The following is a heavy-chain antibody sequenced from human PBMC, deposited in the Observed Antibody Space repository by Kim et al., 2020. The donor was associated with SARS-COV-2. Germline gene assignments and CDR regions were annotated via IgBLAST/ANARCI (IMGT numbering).Heavy chain of an antibody. J-gene: IGHJ4*02. Sequence: GGSLRLSCAASGFTFSSYAMSWVRQAPGKGLEWVSAISGSGGSTYYADSVKGRFTISRDNSKNTLYLQMNSLRAEDTAVYYCAKTLSMAQVVVPAAMHYYDSSGYYYFDYWGQGTLVTVSS. CDR3: AKTLSMAQVVVPAAMHYYDSSGYYYFDY. D-gene: IGHD3-22*01. V-gene: IGHV3-23*01. CDR2: ISGSGGST. CDR1: GFTFSSYA.